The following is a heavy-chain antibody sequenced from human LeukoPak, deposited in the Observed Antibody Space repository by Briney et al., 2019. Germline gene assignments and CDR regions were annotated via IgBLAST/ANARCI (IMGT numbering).Heavy chain of an antibody. V-gene: IGHV3-7*03. Sequence: GGSLRLSCVTSGFTFGKYWMSWVRQAPGKGLEWVANIKLDGSEKNYVDSVKGRFTISRDNTKNSLYLQMNSLRAEDTAVFYCARDQYDTWSRRGNFDSWGQGTLVIVSS. CDR3: ARDQYDTWSRRGNFDS. CDR2: IKLDGSEK. D-gene: IGHD3/OR15-3a*01. J-gene: IGHJ4*02. CDR1: GFTFGKYW.